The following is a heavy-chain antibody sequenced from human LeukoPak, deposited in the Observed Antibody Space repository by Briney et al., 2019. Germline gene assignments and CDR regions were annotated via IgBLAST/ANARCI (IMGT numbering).Heavy chain of an antibody. V-gene: IGHV4-39*07. J-gene: IGHJ4*02. CDR2: INYSGST. CDR3: ARDGSSWYSAHFDY. Sequence: SETLSLTCTVSGGSFSSSNSYWGWIRQPPGKGLEWIGSINYSGSTNYNPSLKSRVTISVDTSKNQFSLKLSSVTAADTAVYYCARDGSSWYSAHFDYWGQGTLVTVSS. CDR1: GGSFSSSNSY. D-gene: IGHD6-13*01.